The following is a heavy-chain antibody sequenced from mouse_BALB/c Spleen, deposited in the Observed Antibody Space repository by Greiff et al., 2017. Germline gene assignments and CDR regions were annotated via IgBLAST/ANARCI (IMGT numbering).Heavy chain of an antibody. Sequence: EVQLVESGPGLVKPSQSLSLTCSVTGYSITSGYYWNWIRQFPGNKLEWMGYISYDGSNNYNPSLKNRISITRDTSKNQFFLKLNSVTTEDTATYYCARKGTGTFDYWGQGTTLTVSS. CDR3: ARKGTGTFDY. V-gene: IGHV3-6*02. D-gene: IGHD4-1*01. J-gene: IGHJ2*01. CDR1: GYSITSGYY. CDR2: ISYDGSN.